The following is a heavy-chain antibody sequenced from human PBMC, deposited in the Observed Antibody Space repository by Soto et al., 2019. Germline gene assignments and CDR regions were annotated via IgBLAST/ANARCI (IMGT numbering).Heavy chain of an antibody. Sequence: PGGSLSLSCTASGFTFGDYAMSWVRQAPGKGLEWVGFIRSKAYGGTSEYAASVKGRFTISRDDSKSIAYLQMNSLKTEDTAVYYCTRDFTYYDFWSGYGYYGMDVWGQGTTVTVSS. V-gene: IGHV3-49*04. D-gene: IGHD3-3*01. CDR3: TRDFTYYDFWSGYGYYGMDV. CDR2: IRSKAYGGTS. CDR1: GFTFGDYA. J-gene: IGHJ6*02.